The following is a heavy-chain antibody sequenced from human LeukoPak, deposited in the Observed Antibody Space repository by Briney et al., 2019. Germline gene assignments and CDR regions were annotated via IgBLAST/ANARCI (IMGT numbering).Heavy chain of an antibody. CDR3: ARDSTDFWSGYWD. D-gene: IGHD3-3*01. J-gene: IGHJ4*02. V-gene: IGHV3-48*02. Sequence: GGSLRLSCAASGFTFSSYSMNWVRQAPGKGLEWVSYISSSSTIYYADSVKGRFTISRDNAKNSLYLQMNSLGDEDTAVYYCARDSTDFWSGYWDWGQGTLVTVSS. CDR1: GFTFSSYS. CDR2: ISSSSTI.